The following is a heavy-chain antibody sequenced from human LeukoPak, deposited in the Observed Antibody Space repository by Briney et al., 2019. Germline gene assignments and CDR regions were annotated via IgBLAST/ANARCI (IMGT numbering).Heavy chain of an antibody. CDR1: GFTFSSYW. J-gene: IGHJ4*02. D-gene: IGHD4-11*01. CDR3: ARDQSPVTTDPYFDY. CDR2: IKQDGSEK. Sequence: TGVSLRLSCAASGFTFSSYWMSWVRQAPGKGLEWVANIKQDGSEKYYVDSVKSRFTISRDNAKNSLYLQMNSLRAEDTAVYYCARDQSPVTTDPYFDYWGQGTLVTVSS. V-gene: IGHV3-7*01.